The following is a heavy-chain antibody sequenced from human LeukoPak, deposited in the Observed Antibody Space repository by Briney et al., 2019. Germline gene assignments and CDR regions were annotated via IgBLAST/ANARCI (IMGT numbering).Heavy chain of an antibody. D-gene: IGHD1-26*01. J-gene: IGHJ4*02. CDR3: AKDLGGTPRGSLGY. Sequence: PGGSLRLSCAASGFTFSSYAMSWVRQAPGKGLEWVSAISGSGGSTYYADSVKGRFTISRDNSKNTLYLQMNSLRAEDTAVYYCAKDLGGTPRGSLGYWGQGTLVTVSS. CDR2: ISGSGGST. V-gene: IGHV3-23*01. CDR1: GFTFSSYA.